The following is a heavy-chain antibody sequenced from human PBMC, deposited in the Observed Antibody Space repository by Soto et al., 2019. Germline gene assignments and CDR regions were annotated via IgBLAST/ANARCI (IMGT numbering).Heavy chain of an antibody. J-gene: IGHJ4*02. Sequence: SVKVSCKASGGTFSRYALNWVRQAPGQGLEWMGGIIPMFGKANYAQKFQGRVTITADESTSTGYMELRSLISEDTAVYYCARDGTLYDGGAYYYLYWGQGTLVTVSS. D-gene: IGHD3-22*01. V-gene: IGHV1-69*13. CDR3: ARDGTLYDGGAYYYLY. CDR2: IIPMFGKA. CDR1: GGTFSRYA.